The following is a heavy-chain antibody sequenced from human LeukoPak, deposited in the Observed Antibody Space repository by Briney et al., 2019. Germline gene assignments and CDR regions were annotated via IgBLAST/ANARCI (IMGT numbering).Heavy chain of an antibody. D-gene: IGHD3-10*01. CDR3: AGGAYGSGSYAKWFDP. CDR2: IYSGGTT. CDR1: GGSISSDLYY. Sequence: SQTLSLTCTASGGSISSDLYYWSWIRQPAGKGLEWIGRIYSGGTTNYNPSLKSRVTISIERSKNQVSLMLNSVTAADTAVYYWAGGAYGSGSYAKWFDPWGQGTLVIVSS. V-gene: IGHV4-61*02. J-gene: IGHJ5*02.